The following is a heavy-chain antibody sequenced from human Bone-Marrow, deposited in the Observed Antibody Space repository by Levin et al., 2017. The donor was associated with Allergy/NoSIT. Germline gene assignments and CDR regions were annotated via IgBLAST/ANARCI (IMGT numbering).Heavy chain of an antibody. CDR3: ARGPRDDYGDYVPPYCDY. Sequence: SQTLSLTCTVSGGSISSGGYYWSWIRQHPGKGLEWIGYIYYSGSTYYNPSLKSRVTISVDTSKNQFSLKLSSVTAADTAVYYCARGPRDDYGDYVPPYCDYWGQGTLVTVSS. CDR2: IYYSGST. D-gene: IGHD4-17*01. V-gene: IGHV4-31*03. J-gene: IGHJ4*02. CDR1: GGSISSGGYY.